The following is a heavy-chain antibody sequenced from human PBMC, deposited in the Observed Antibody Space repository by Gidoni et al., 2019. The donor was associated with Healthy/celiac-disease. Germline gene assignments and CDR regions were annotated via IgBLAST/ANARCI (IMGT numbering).Heavy chain of an antibody. CDR3: ARGGKGTIFGVVIENYFDY. Sequence: VRLLQSVGGLVQPGGSLILSCAASGFTFSSYWMHWVRQAPGKGLVWVSRINSDGSSTSYADSVKGRFTSDRDNAKNTLYLQMNSLRAEDTAVYYCARGGKGTIFGVVIENYFDYWGQGTLVTVSS. D-gene: IGHD3-3*01. CDR2: INSDGSST. CDR1: GFTFSSYW. J-gene: IGHJ4*02. V-gene: IGHV3-74*01.